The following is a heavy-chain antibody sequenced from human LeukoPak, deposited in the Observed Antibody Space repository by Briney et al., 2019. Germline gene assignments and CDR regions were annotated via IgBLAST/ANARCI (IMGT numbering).Heavy chain of an antibody. CDR3: ARDWAYSGSPPAFDI. CDR2: IYSGGST. Sequence: GGSLRLSCAASGFTVSSNYMSWVRQAPGKGLEWVSVIYSGGSTYYADSVKGRFTISRHNSKNTLYFQMNSLRAEDTAVYYCARDWAYSGSPPAFDIWGQGTMVTVSS. CDR1: GFTVSSNY. V-gene: IGHV3-53*04. D-gene: IGHD1-26*01. J-gene: IGHJ3*02.